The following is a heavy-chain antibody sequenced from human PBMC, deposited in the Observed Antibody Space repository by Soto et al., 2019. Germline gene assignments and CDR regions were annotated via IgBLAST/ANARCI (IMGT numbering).Heavy chain of an antibody. V-gene: IGHV4-39*01. Sequence: PSETLSLTCTVSVGSISSSSYYWGWIRQHPGKGLEWIGSIYYSGSTYYNPSLKSRVTISVDTSKNQFSLKLSSVTAADTAVYYCARLFSSVAGTGPVGYWGQGTLVTVSS. CDR1: VGSISSSSYY. CDR3: ARLFSSVAGTGPVGY. J-gene: IGHJ4*02. CDR2: IYYSGST. D-gene: IGHD6-19*01.